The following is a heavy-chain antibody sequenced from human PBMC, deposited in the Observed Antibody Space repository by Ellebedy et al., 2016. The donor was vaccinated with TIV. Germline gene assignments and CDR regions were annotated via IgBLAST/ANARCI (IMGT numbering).Heavy chain of an antibody. CDR2: IHHTKGT. CDR1: DDSISRDKW. CDR3: ARDWFDP. V-gene: IGHV4-4*02. Sequence: SETLSLTCGVSDDSISRDKWWTWVRPAPGRALEWIGEIHHTKGTNYNPSLESRVSMSVDKSKNQFSLKLSSVTAADTAVYYCARDWFDPWGQGTLVTVSS. J-gene: IGHJ5*02.